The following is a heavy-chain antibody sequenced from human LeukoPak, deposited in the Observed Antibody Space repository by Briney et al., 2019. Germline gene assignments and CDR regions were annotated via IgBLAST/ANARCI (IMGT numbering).Heavy chain of an antibody. CDR2: ISGSGSSI. Sequence: GGSLRLSCAASGFTFSSYAMSWVRQAPGKGLEWVSAISGSGSSISYADSVKGRFTISRDNAKNSLYLQMNSLRDEDTAVYYCASSGSYRFDYWGQGTLVTVSS. V-gene: IGHV3-23*01. D-gene: IGHD1-26*01. CDR1: GFTFSSYA. CDR3: ASSGSYRFDY. J-gene: IGHJ4*02.